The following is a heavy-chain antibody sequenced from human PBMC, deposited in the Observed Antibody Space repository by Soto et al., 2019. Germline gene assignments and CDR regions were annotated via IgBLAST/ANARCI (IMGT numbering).Heavy chain of an antibody. J-gene: IGHJ4*02. CDR3: ARGGYCSGGSCYLSFDY. D-gene: IGHD2-15*01. V-gene: IGHV1-69*02. CDR1: GGTFSSYT. CDR2: IIPILGIA. Sequence: SVKVSCKASGGTFSSYTISWVRQAPGQGLEWMGRIIPILGIANYAQKFQGRVTITADKSTSTAYMELSSLRSEDTAVYYCARGGYCSGGSCYLSFDYWGQGTLVTVSS.